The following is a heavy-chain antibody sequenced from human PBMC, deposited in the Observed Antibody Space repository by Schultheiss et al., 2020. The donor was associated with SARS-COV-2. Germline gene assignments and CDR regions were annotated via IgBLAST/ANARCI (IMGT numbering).Heavy chain of an antibody. CDR3: ARRRDTAMSRLEDYYYGMDV. D-gene: IGHD5-18*01. J-gene: IGHJ6*02. Sequence: ASVKVSCKASGYTFTSYYMHWVRQAPGKGLEWMGGFDPEDGETIYAQKFQGRVTITADESTSTAYMELSSLRSEDTAVYYCARRRDTAMSRLEDYYYGMDVWGQGTTVTVSS. V-gene: IGHV1-24*01. CDR2: FDPEDGET. CDR1: GYTFTSYY.